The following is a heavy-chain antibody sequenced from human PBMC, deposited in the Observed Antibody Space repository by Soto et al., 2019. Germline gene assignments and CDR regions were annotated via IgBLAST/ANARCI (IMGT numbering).Heavy chain of an antibody. CDR2: INGGSTYK. CDR1: GFSFSDLF. CDR3: ARGTHYLENSGPEE. Sequence: PGGSLRLSCAASGFSFSDLFMSWIRQAPGKGPEWVAYINGGSTYKQYADSVRGRFTISRDNAKNSLFLQMDSLRAEDTAVYYCARGTHYLENSGPEEGGRGTLVTVS. V-gene: IGHV3-11*06. D-gene: IGHD5-12*01. J-gene: IGHJ4*02.